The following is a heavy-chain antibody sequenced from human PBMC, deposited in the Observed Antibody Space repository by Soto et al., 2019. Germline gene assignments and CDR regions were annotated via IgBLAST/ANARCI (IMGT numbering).Heavy chain of an antibody. CDR3: ARDVDDFWSGYYRY. D-gene: IGHD3-3*01. CDR2: ISPYNVNT. CDR1: GYTFTSYS. V-gene: IGHV1-18*01. Sequence: ASVKVSCKASGYTFTSYSISWVRQAPGQGLEWMGWISPYNVNTNYAQEFQGRVTMTTDTSTSTAYLDLRSLRSDDTAVYYCARDVDDFWSGYYRYWGQG. J-gene: IGHJ4*02.